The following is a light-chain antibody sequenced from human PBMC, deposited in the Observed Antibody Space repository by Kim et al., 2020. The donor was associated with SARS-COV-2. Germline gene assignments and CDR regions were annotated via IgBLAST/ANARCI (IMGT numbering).Light chain of an antibody. CDR2: GAS. J-gene: IGKJ1*01. Sequence: ASVGDSVTIPCRASQHISNYLNWYQHKPGSAPKLLISGASTFQDGVPPRFRGGGFGTDFTLTISSLQPDDFATYYCQQYDNFSGTFGHGTKVDIK. CDR3: QQYDNFSGT. V-gene: IGKV1-39*01. CDR1: QHISNY.